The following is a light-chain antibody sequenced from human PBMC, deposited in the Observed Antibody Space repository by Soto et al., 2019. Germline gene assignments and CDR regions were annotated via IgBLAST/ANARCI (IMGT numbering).Light chain of an antibody. V-gene: IGKV3-20*01. CDR1: QTISSSY. J-gene: IGKJ1*01. CDR2: GAS. CDR3: QQYDSSPWT. Sequence: EIVLTQSPGTLSLSPGERATLSCRASQTISSSYLAWYQQKPGQAPRLLIYGASNRLTGIPDRFSVSGSGTDFTLTISRLEPEDFAVYYCQQYDSSPWTFGQGTKVEIK.